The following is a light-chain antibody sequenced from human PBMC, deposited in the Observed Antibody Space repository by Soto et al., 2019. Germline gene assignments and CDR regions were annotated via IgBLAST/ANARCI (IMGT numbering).Light chain of an antibody. V-gene: IGKV3-20*01. CDR1: QSVSNNY. CDR2: GAS. CDR3: QQYGSSGT. J-gene: IGKJ1*01. Sequence: EIVLTQSPGTLSLSTGERATLSCRASQSVSNNYLAWYQQKPGQAPRLLICGASNRATGIPDRFSGSGSGTDFTLTISRLEPEDFAVYYCQQYGSSGTFGQGTKV.